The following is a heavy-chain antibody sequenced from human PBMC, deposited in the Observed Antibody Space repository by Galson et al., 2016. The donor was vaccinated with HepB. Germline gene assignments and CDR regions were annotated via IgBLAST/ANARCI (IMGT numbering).Heavy chain of an antibody. CDR3: TRRRRYCSGGSCVLDS. CDR2: IYPGDFET. V-gene: IGHV5-51*01. D-gene: IGHD2-15*01. J-gene: IGHJ4*02. CDR1: GFSFTSFY. Sequence: QSGAEVKKPGESLKISCTGSGFSFTSFYIGWVRQIPGKGLEWMGMIYPGDFETRYSPSFQGQVTMSADRSITTAYLQWSNLKASDTAVYYCTRRRRYCSGGSCVLDSWGQGTQVTVSS.